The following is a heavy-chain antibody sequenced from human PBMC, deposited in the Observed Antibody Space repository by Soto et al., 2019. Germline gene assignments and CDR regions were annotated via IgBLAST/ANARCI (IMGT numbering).Heavy chain of an antibody. J-gene: IGHJ5*02. CDR2: INAGNGNT. V-gene: IGHV1-3*01. CDR1: GYTFTSYA. Sequence: QVQLVQSGAEVKKPGASVKVSCKASGYTFTSYAMHWVRQAPGQRLEWMGWINAGNGNTKYSQKFQGRGTITRDTSASTAYMELSSLRSEDTAVYYCARRLVRGDWFDPWGQGTLVTVSS. D-gene: IGHD6-19*01. CDR3: ARRLVRGDWFDP.